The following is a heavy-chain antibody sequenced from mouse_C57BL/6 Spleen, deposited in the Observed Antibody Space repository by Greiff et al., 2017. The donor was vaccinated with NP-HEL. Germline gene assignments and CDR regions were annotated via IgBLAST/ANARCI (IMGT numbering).Heavy chain of an antibody. CDR3: AKIVPYYDYDWYFDV. V-gene: IGHV1-50*01. CDR2: IDPSDSYT. J-gene: IGHJ1*03. D-gene: IGHD2-4*01. CDR1: GYTFTSYW. Sequence: QVQLQQPGAELVKPGASVKLSCKASGYTFTSYWMQWVKQRPGQGLEWIGEIDPSDSYTNYNQKFKGKATLTVDTSSSTAYMQLSSLTSEDSAVYYCAKIVPYYDYDWYFDVWGTGTTVTVSS.